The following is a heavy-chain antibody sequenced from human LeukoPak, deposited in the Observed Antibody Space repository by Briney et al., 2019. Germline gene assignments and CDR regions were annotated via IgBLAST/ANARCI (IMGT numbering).Heavy chain of an antibody. Sequence: GGSLRLSCAASGFTFSSYSMNWVRQAPGKGLEWVSSISSSSSYIYYADSVKGRFTTSRDNAKNSLYLQMNSLRAEDTAVYYCARDLVATVTPFDYWGQGTLVTVSS. CDR3: ARDLVATVTPFDY. J-gene: IGHJ4*02. V-gene: IGHV3-21*01. CDR1: GFTFSSYS. CDR2: ISSSSSYI. D-gene: IGHD4-17*01.